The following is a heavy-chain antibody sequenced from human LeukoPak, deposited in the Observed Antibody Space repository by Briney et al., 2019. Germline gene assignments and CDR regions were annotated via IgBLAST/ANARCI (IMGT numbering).Heavy chain of an antibody. Sequence: GGSLRLSCAASGFTFSSYAMHWVRQAPGKGLEWVAVISYDGSNKYYADSVKGRFTISRDNSKNTLYLQMNSLRAEDTAVYYCARDSTGKVAWDYFDYWGQGTLVTVSS. D-gene: IGHD5-12*01. V-gene: IGHV3-30-3*01. CDR2: ISYDGSNK. CDR3: ARDSTGKVAWDYFDY. CDR1: GFTFSSYA. J-gene: IGHJ4*02.